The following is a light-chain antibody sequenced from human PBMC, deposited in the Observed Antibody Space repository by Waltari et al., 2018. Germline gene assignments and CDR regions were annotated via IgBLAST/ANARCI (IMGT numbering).Light chain of an antibody. CDR3: LQYHIWPRT. V-gene: IGKV3-15*01. CDR2: GVS. Sequence: EIVMTQSPVTLSASPGESATLSCRASQSVDSDFGWYQQKPSQPPSLLIYGVSTRASGVPVRFSGSGSGADFTLTISSLQSEDFAIYYCLQYHIWPRTFGQGTKLEIK. J-gene: IGKJ2*01. CDR1: QSVDSD.